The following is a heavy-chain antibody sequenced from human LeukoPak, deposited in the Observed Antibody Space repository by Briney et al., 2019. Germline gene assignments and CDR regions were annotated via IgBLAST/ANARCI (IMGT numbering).Heavy chain of an antibody. V-gene: IGHV3-11*04. CDR1: GFIFNDYY. CDR3: ARLSRETFDT. CDR2: ISGRGSTI. J-gene: IGHJ4*02. Sequence: GGSLRLSCAASGFIFNDYYMSWIRQAPGKGLEWVSYISGRGSTIYYADSVKGRFTISRDNAKKSLYLQMNRLRDEDTAVYFCARLSRETFDTWGQGTLVTVSS.